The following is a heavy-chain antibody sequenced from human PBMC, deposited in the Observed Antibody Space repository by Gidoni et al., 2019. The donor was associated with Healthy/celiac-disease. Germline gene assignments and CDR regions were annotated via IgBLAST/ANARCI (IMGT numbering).Heavy chain of an antibody. Sequence: QLQLQESGPGLVKPSETLSLTCTVSGGSISSSSYYWGWIRQPPGKGLEWIGSIYYSGSTYYNPSLKSRVTISVDTSKNQFSLKLSSVTAADTAVYYCARIIWQWPDGNWFDPWGQGTLVTVSS. CDR2: IYYSGST. V-gene: IGHV4-39*01. CDR3: ARIIWQWPDGNWFDP. D-gene: IGHD6-19*01. J-gene: IGHJ5*02. CDR1: GGSISSSSYY.